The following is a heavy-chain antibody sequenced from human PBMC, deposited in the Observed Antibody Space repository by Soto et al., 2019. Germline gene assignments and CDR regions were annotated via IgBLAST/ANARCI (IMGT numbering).Heavy chain of an antibody. Sequence: GSLRLSCAASGFRFSQYWMSWVRQVPGKGLEWVANIKEDGSAKYYVDSVKGRFTISKDNTKNSLYLQMNSLRVEDTAVYHCCITMMVWGGITDYSYGMDVWGQGTTVTVSS. CDR2: IKEDGSAK. J-gene: IGHJ6*02. CDR3: CITMMVWGGITDYSYGMDV. V-gene: IGHV3-7*02. D-gene: IGHD3-10*01. CDR1: GFRFSQYW.